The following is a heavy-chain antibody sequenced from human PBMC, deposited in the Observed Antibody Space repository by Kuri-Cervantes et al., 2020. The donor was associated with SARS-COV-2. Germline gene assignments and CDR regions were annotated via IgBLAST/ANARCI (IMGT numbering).Heavy chain of an antibody. CDR3: VREGYTYGSYYFDF. J-gene: IGHJ4*02. CDR1: GGSISTGDYY. D-gene: IGHD5-18*01. Sequence: LRLSCTVSGGSISTGDYYWSWIRQPAGKGLEWIGRIYTSGSTNYNPSLTSRVTISVDTSKNQFSLKVSSVTDADTAVYYCVREGYTYGSYYFDFWGQGTLVTVSS. V-gene: IGHV4-61*02. CDR2: IYTSGST.